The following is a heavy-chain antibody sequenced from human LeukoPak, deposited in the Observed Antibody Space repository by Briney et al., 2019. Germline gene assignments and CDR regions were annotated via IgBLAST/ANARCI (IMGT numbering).Heavy chain of an antibody. V-gene: IGHV1-69*13. CDR3: ARAPRGSGYDSSGYYYFDY. CDR2: IIPIFGTA. CDR1: GGTFSSYA. D-gene: IGHD3-22*01. J-gene: IGHJ4*02. Sequence: GASAKVSCKASGGTFSSYAISWVRQAPGQGLEWMGGIIPIFGTANYAQKFQGRVTITADESTSTAYMELSSLRSEDTAVYYCARAPRGSGYDSSGYYYFDYWGQGTLVTVSS.